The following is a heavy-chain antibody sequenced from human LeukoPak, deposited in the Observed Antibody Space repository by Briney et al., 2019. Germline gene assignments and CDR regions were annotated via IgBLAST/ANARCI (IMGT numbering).Heavy chain of an antibody. J-gene: IGHJ4*01. D-gene: IGHD3-10*01. CDR2: IYYSGSA. Sequence: MTSETLSLTCTVSGGSISSYYWSWIRQPPGKGLEWIGYIYYSGSANYNPSLKSRVTLSVDTSKNQFSLKLSSVTAADTAVYYCAGVMTMVRGVIIPVYFDYWGQGTLVTVSS. CDR1: GGSISSYY. CDR3: AGVMTMVRGVIIPVYFDY. V-gene: IGHV4-59*01.